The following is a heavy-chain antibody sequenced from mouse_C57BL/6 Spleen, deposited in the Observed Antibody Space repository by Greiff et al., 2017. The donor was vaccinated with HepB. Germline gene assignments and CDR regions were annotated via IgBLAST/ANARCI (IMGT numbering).Heavy chain of an antibody. D-gene: IGHD3-2*02. CDR1: GYTFTSYW. CDR2: IDPSDSYT. J-gene: IGHJ3*01. V-gene: IGHV1-69*01. CDR3: ARWSSSGFAY. Sequence: QVQLKQPGAELVMPGASVKLSCKASGYTFTSYWMHWVKQRPGQGLEWIGEIDPSDSYTNYNQKFKGKSTLTVDKSSSTAYMQLSSLTSEDSAVYYCARWSSSGFAYWGQGTLVTVSA.